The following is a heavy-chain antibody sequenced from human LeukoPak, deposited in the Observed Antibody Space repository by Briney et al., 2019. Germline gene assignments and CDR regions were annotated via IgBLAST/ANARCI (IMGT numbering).Heavy chain of an antibody. CDR2: ISHDGSHK. CDR1: GFSFDTYA. CDR3: AREIFGSGSYQDF. V-gene: IGHV3-33*01. Sequence: PGGSLRLSCAASGFSFDTYAMHWVRQAPGQGLEWVALISHDGSHKFYSNSVRGQFTISRDNSKNTVYLQMNNLRPDDTAVYYCAREIFGSGSYQDFWGQGTLVTVS. D-gene: IGHD3-10*01. J-gene: IGHJ4*02.